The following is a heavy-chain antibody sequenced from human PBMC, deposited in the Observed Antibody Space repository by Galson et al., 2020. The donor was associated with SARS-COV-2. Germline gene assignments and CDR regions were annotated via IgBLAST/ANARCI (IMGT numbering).Heavy chain of an antibody. CDR3: ARARGGSYFDAFDI. D-gene: IGHD1-26*01. Sequence: GGSLRLSCAASGLTFSSYAMHWVRQAPGKGLEWVAVISYEGSNKYYADSVKGRFTISRDNSKNTLYLQMNSLRAEDTAVYYCARARGGSYFDAFDIWGQGTMVTFSS. V-gene: IGHV3-30*04. CDR1: GLTFSSYA. J-gene: IGHJ3*02. CDR2: ISYEGSNK.